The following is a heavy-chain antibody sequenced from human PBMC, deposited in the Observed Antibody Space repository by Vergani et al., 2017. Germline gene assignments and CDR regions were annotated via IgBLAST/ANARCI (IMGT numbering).Heavy chain of an antibody. CDR3: ASRYCSSTSCYKAYDY. J-gene: IGHJ4*02. V-gene: IGHV1-69*01. D-gene: IGHD2-2*01. Sequence: QVQLVQSGAEVKKPGSSVKVSCKASGGTFRSYAISWVRQAPGQGLEWMGGIIPIFGTANYAQQFQGRVTITADESTSTAYMELSSLRSEDTAVYYCASRYCSSTSCYKAYDYWGQGTLVTVSS. CDR2: IIPIFGTA. CDR1: GGTFRSYA.